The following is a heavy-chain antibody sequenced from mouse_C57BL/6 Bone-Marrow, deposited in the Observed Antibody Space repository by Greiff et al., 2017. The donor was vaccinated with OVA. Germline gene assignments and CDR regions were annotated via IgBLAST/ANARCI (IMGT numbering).Heavy chain of an antibody. J-gene: IGHJ4*01. D-gene: IGHD2-4*01. CDR1: GYSFTGYY. V-gene: IGHV1-42*01. CDR2: INPSTGGT. CDR3: ARLGLPGYYAMDY. Sequence: EVMLQQSGPELVKPGASVKISCKASGYSFTGYYMNWVKQSPEKSLEWIGEINPSTGGTTYNQKFKAKATLTVDKSSSTAYMQLKSLTSEDSAVYYCARLGLPGYYAMDYWGQGTSVTVSS.